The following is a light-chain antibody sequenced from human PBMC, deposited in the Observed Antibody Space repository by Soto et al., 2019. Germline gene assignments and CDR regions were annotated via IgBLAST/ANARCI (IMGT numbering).Light chain of an antibody. CDR3: QQYYSVPFT. J-gene: IGKJ4*01. Sequence: EIVMTQSPDSLAVSLGERATINCRSSQSVLYTSNNQNYLAWYQQKPGQPPKLLIYWASTRASGVPDRFSGSESGKDFTLTISGLQAEDVAVYYCQQYYSVPFTFGGGTKVEIK. V-gene: IGKV4-1*01. CDR1: QSVLYTSNNQNY. CDR2: WAS.